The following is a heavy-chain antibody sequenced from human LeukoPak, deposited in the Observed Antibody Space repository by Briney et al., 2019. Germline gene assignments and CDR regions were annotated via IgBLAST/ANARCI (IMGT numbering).Heavy chain of an antibody. J-gene: IGHJ4*02. CDR1: GFTFSSYA. CDR2: ISGSGGST. Sequence: GGSLRLSCAASGFTFSSYAMSWVRQAPGKGLEWVSAISGSGGSTYYADSVKGRFTISRDNSKNTLYLQMNSLRAEDTAVYYCAKVGSSGWSPLYYFDYWGQGTLVTVSS. CDR3: AKVGSSGWSPLYYFDY. V-gene: IGHV3-23*01. D-gene: IGHD6-19*01.